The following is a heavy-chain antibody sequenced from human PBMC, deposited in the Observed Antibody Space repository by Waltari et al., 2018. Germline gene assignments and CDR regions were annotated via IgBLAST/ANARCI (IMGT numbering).Heavy chain of an antibody. CDR2: IYVDDKK. V-gene: IGHV2-5*02. J-gene: IGHJ4*02. CDR3: AHRRGAPGYFDY. CDR1: GFSLAFNGVG. D-gene: IGHD3-10*01. Sequence: QITLKESGPAVVKPSQTLILTCSFSGFSLAFNGVGVVWIRQPPGRALEWLALIYVDDKKHSSPSLDSRLTNSQDTSKNLVVLTVTNVEPVDTGTYFCAHRRGAPGYFDYWGQGTLVSVSS.